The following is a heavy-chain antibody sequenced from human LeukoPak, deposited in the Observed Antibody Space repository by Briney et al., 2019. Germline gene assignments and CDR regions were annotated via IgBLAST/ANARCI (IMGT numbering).Heavy chain of an antibody. Sequence: VASVKVSCKASGGTFSSYAISWVRQAPGQGLEWMGGVIPIFGTANYAQKFQGRVTITTDESTSTAYMELSSLRSEDTAVYYCARDASGSGWLDYWGQGTLVTVSS. J-gene: IGHJ4*02. V-gene: IGHV1-69*05. CDR1: GGTFSSYA. CDR2: VIPIFGTA. CDR3: ARDASGSGWLDY. D-gene: IGHD6-19*01.